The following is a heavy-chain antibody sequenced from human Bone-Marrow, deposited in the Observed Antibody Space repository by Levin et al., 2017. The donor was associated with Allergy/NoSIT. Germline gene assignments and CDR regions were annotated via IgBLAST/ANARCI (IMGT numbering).Heavy chain of an antibody. CDR1: GFTFSNYG. Sequence: GGSLRLSCAVSGFTFSNYGMHWVRQAPGKGLEWVALISYDGSDKDYADSVKGRFTISRDSSKNTLYLQMNGLRAEDTAVYYCAKLLPWLVLTAPFDYWGQGTLVTVSS. J-gene: IGHJ4*02. D-gene: IGHD6-19*01. CDR3: AKLLPWLVLTAPFDY. V-gene: IGHV3-30*18. CDR2: ISYDGSDK.